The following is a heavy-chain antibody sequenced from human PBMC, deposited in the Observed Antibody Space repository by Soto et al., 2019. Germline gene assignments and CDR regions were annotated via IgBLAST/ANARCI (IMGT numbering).Heavy chain of an antibody. V-gene: IGHV2-5*02. D-gene: IGHD6-19*01. CDR2: IYWDDDK. CDR1: GFSLSRTRLA. Sequence: QITLKESGPTLVKPTQTLTLTCTFSGFSLSRTRLAVGWIRQPPGKALEWLALIYWDDDKRYSPFLKSRLTISKDTSKNQIVLTMSNMDPVDTARYYCAPIVEAGLGYYFTYWGQGTLVTVSS. CDR3: APIVEAGLGYYFTY. J-gene: IGHJ4*02.